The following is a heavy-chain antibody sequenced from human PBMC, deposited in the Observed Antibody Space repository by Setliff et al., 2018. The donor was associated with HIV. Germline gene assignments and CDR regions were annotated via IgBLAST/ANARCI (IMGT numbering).Heavy chain of an antibody. Sequence: PSETLSLTCTVSGGSISTGGYYWSWIRQPPGKGLEWFGEINHSGSTNYNPSLKSRVTISVDTSKNQFSLKLSSVTAADTAVYYCARHSGVASPNWFDPWGQGTLVTVSS. J-gene: IGHJ5*02. D-gene: IGHD3-10*01. CDR1: GGSISTGGYY. CDR3: ARHSGVASPNWFDP. CDR2: INHSGST. V-gene: IGHV4-39*01.